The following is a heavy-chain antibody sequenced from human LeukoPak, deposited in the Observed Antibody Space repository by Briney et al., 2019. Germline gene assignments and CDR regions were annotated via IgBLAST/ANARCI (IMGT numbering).Heavy chain of an antibody. CDR3: ARAVTVTIGVFDY. Sequence: SETLSLTCTVSGGSISSSSYYWGWIRQPPGKGLEWIGYIYYSGSTNYNPSLKSRVTISVDTSKNQFSLKLSSVTAADTAVYYCARAVTVTIGVFDYWGQGTLVTVSS. CDR2: IYYSGST. CDR1: GGSISSSSYY. J-gene: IGHJ4*02. D-gene: IGHD4-11*01. V-gene: IGHV4-61*05.